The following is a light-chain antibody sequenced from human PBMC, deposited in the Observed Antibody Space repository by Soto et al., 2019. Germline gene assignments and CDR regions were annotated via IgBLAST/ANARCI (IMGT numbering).Light chain of an antibody. CDR2: GNS. CDR3: QSYDSSLSVFYV. Sequence: QPVLTQPPSVSGASGQRVTISCTGSSSNIGAGYDVHWYQQLPGTAPKLLIYGNSNRPSGVPDRFSGSKSGTSASLAITGLQAEDEADYYCQSYDSSLSVFYVFGTGTKLTVL. CDR1: SSNIGAGYD. V-gene: IGLV1-40*01. J-gene: IGLJ1*01.